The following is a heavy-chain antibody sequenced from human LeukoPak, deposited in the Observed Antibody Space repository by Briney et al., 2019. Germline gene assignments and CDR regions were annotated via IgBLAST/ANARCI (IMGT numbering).Heavy chain of an antibody. CDR2: IKQDGSEK. V-gene: IGHV3-7*01. Sequence: GGSLRLSCASSGFTFSSFWMSWVRQAPGTGLEWVANIKQDGSEKYYVDSVKGRFTISRDNAKNSLYLQMNSLRAEDTAVYYCARTWDSGTVAVAGYFDYWGQGTLVTVSS. CDR1: GFTFSSFW. J-gene: IGHJ4*02. CDR3: ARTWDSGTVAVAGYFDY. D-gene: IGHD6-19*01.